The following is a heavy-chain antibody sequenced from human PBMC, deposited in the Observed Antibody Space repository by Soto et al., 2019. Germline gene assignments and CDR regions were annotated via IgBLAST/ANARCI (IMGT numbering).Heavy chain of an antibody. CDR1: GFTFSSYA. D-gene: IGHD1-1*01. CDR2: ISGSGGST. CDR3: AKEHKPFESQKNAGIDY. Sequence: GGSLRLSCAASGFTFSSYAMSWVRQAPGKGLEWVSAISGSGGSTYYADSVKGRFTISRDNSKNTLYLQMNSLRAEDTAVYYCAKEHKPFESQKNAGIDYWGQGTLVTVSS. V-gene: IGHV3-23*01. J-gene: IGHJ4*02.